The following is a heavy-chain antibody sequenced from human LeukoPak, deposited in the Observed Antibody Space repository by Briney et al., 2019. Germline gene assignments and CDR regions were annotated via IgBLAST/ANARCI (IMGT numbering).Heavy chain of an antibody. Sequence: SETLSLTCTVSGASICIYYWSWIRQPAGKGLEWIGHIYPSGNTNYNPSLKTRVTISVDKSKNQFSLKLTSVTAADTAVYYCARSDGSSWYYFDFWGQGTLVTVSS. CDR1: GASICIYY. CDR3: ARSDGSSWYYFDF. D-gene: IGHD6-13*01. V-gene: IGHV4-4*07. CDR2: IYPSGNT. J-gene: IGHJ4*02.